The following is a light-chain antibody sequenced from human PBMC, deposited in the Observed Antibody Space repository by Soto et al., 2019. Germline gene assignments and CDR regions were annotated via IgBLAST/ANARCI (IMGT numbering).Light chain of an antibody. J-gene: IGLJ7*01. CDR1: SSDVGDYNY. CDR2: DVK. Sequence: QSVLTQPASVSGSPGQSITISCTGTSSDVGDYNYVSWYRQHPGVAPKLIIYDVKNRPSGVSNRFSGSKSGNTASLTISGLQAEDEADYYCSSYTARNTLNFVFGTGTQLTVL. CDR3: SSYTARNTLNFV. V-gene: IGLV2-14*03.